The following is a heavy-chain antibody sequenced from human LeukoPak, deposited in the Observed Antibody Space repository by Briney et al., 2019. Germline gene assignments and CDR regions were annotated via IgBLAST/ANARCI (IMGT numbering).Heavy chain of an antibody. CDR3: ARQPQWELRSGYFDY. CDR1: GYNFIDYW. D-gene: IGHD1-26*01. J-gene: IGHJ4*02. CDR2: IYPGDSDT. Sequence: GESLKISCKGSGYNFIDYWIGWVRQMPGKGLEWMGIIYPGDSDTRYSPSFQGQVTISAGKSISTAYLQWSSLKASDTAIYYCARQPQWELRSGYFDYWGQGTLVTVSS. V-gene: IGHV5-51*01.